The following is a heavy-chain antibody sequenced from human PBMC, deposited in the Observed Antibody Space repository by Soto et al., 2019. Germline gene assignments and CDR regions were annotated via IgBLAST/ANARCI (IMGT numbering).Heavy chain of an antibody. J-gene: IGHJ4*02. CDR3: ARDRRGDNWNYRNAKYFDY. Sequence: EASVKVSCKASGYTFTSYGISWVRQAPGQGLEWMGWISAYNGNTNYAQKLQGRVTMTTDTSTSTAYMELRSLRSDDTAVYYCARDRRGDNWNYRNAKYFDYWGQGTLVTVSS. CDR2: ISAYNGNT. D-gene: IGHD1-7*01. V-gene: IGHV1-18*01. CDR1: GYTFTSYG.